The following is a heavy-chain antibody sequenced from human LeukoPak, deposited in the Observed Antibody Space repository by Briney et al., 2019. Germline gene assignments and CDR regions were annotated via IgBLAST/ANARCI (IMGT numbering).Heavy chain of an antibody. CDR1: GFTFSSYG. CDR2: IRYDGSNK. J-gene: IGHJ4*02. D-gene: IGHD3-16*02. Sequence: GGSLRLSCAASGFTFSSYGMHWVRQAPGKGLEWVAFIRYDGSNKYYADSVKGRFTISRDNSKNTLYLQMNSLRAEDTAVYYCAKDGTWEGELSLLLFYYFDYWGQGTLVTVSS. CDR3: AKDGTWEGELSLLLFYYFDY. V-gene: IGHV3-30*02.